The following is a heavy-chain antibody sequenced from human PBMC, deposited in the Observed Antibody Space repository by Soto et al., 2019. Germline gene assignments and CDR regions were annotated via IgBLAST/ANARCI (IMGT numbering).Heavy chain of an antibody. CDR3: ARESRGYSSKKWGYYGMDV. V-gene: IGHV1-69*12. D-gene: IGHD6-13*01. Sequence: QVQLVQSGAEVKKPGSSVKVSCKASGGTFSSYAISWVRQAPGQGLEWMGGIIPIFGTANYAQKFQGRVTITADESTSTAYMELSSLRSEDTAVYYCARESRGYSSKKWGYYGMDVWGQGTTVTVSS. CDR1: GGTFSSYA. CDR2: IIPIFGTA. J-gene: IGHJ6*02.